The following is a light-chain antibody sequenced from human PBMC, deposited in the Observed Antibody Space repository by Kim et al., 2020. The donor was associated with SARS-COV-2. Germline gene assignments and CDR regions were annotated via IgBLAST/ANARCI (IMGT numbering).Light chain of an antibody. CDR1: QSVSSN. CDR3: QQRGNWPPYT. V-gene: IGKV3-11*01. Sequence: PGERATLSCKASQSVSSNLAWYQQKPGQAPRLLIYDASNRATGIPARFSGSGSGTDFTLTINSLEPEDFAVYYCQQRGNWPPYTFGQGTKLE. J-gene: IGKJ2*01. CDR2: DAS.